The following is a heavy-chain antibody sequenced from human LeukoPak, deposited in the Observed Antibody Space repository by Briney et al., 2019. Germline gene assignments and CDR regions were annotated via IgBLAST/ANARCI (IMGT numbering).Heavy chain of an antibody. V-gene: IGHV3-21*01. Sequence: GGSLRLSCAASGFTFSSYGMNLVRQAPGKGLEWVSFISSSSSYIYYADSVKGRFTISRDNAKNSLYLQMNSLRAEDTAVYYCARDLRSSGYYAFDYWGQGTLVTVSS. D-gene: IGHD3-22*01. CDR3: ARDLRSSGYYAFDY. CDR2: ISSSSSYI. J-gene: IGHJ4*02. CDR1: GFTFSSYG.